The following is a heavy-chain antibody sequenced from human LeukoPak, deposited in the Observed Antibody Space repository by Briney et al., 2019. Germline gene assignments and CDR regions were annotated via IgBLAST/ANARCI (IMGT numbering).Heavy chain of an antibody. CDR2: FYYSGSS. Sequence: SETLSVTCTVSGGSISSYHWSWIRQPPGKGLEWIGFFYYSGSSNYNPSLKSRVTISVDTSKNQFSLKLSSVTAADTAVYYCASTHSSGHSVQTDPNTPIDDSKTKSDAFDIWGQGTMVTVSS. CDR3: ASTHSSGHSVQTDPNTPIDDSKTKSDAFDI. V-gene: IGHV4-59*12. D-gene: IGHD3-22*01. J-gene: IGHJ3*02. CDR1: GGSISSYH.